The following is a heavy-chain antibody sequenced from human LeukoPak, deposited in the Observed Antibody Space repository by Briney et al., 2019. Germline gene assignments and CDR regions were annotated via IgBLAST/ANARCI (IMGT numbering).Heavy chain of an antibody. CDR2: MSGRGVST. Sequence: GGSPRLSCAASGFTFTNYAMSWVRQAPGKGLEWVSGMSGRGVSTYYADSVKGRFTISSDNSKNTLYLQMNSLRAEDTAIYYCAKDCNGGNCYVDYWGQGTLVTVAS. J-gene: IGHJ4*02. D-gene: IGHD2-15*01. CDR3: AKDCNGGNCYVDY. CDR1: GFTFTNYA. V-gene: IGHV3-23*01.